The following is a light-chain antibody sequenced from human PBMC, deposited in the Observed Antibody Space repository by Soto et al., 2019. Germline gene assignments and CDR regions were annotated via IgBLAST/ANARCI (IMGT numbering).Light chain of an antibody. CDR3: AKWDDRLRGYV. Sequence: QSVLSQPPSASGTPGQRVTISCSTSTSRSGSNYVYWYQQLPGTAPKLLIYRNDQRPSGVPDRFSGSKSGTSASLAISGLRSEDEADYFCAKWDDRLRGYVFGTGTKVTVL. V-gene: IGLV1-47*01. J-gene: IGLJ1*01. CDR2: RND. CDR1: TSRSGSNY.